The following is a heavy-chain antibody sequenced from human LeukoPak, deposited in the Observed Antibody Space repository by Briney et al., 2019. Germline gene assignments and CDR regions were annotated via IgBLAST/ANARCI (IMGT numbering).Heavy chain of an antibody. Sequence: GGSLRLSCAASGFTFSNYWMTWVRQAAGKGGEWVASIKQDGNDKFYVDSVKGRFTISRDNAKNSLYLQMNSLRAEDTAVYYCARDPGDYWGQGTLVTVSS. CDR3: ARDPGDY. D-gene: IGHD3-10*01. CDR2: IKQDGNDK. CDR1: GFTFSNYW. V-gene: IGHV3-7*01. J-gene: IGHJ4*02.